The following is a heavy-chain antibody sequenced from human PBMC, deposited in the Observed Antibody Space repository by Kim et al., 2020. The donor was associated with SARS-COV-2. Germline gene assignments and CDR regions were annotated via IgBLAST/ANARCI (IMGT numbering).Heavy chain of an antibody. D-gene: IGHD4-4*01. J-gene: IGHJ6*02. CDR3: ARERAVTTTYYGMDV. Sequence: DSGKGRFTISRDNAKNSLYLQMNSLRAEDTAVYYCARERAVTTTYYGMDVWGQGTTVTVSS. V-gene: IGHV3-48*03.